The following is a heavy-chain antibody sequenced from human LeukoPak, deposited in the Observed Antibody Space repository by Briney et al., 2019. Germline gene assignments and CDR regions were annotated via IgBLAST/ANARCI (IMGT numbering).Heavy chain of an antibody. J-gene: IGHJ3*02. V-gene: IGHV4-59*08. CDR2: IYYDGST. CDR3: ARHPFVVRFLEWLGAFDI. D-gene: IGHD3-3*01. Sequence: SETLSLTCTVSGVSISSEYYSWIRQPPGKGLEWIGYIYYDGSTNHNPSLKSRVTISVDKSKNQFSVKLSSVTAADTAVYYCARHPFVVRFLEWLGAFDIWGQGTMVTVSS. CDR1: GVSISSEY.